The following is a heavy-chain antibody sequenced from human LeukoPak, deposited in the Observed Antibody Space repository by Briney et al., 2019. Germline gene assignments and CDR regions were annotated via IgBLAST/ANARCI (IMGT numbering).Heavy chain of an antibody. J-gene: IGHJ5*02. CDR1: GYTLTSYY. D-gene: IGHD6-6*01. V-gene: IGHV1-8*01. Sequence: GASVTVSCKPSGYTLTSYYINWVRPATGQGLEWMGWMNPNSGNTGYAQKFQGRVTMTRNTTISTAYMELRSLRSEDTAVYYCARACSSSRGDNWFDPWGQGTLVTVSS. CDR3: ARACSSSRGDNWFDP. CDR2: MNPNSGNT.